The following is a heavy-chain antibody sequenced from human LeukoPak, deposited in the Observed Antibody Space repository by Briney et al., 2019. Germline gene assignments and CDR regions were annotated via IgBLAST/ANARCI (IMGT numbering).Heavy chain of an antibody. CDR1: GFTFTSYD. V-gene: IGHV1-8*01. CDR2: MNPNSGNT. J-gene: IGHJ4*02. D-gene: IGHD5-24*01. Sequence: ASVKVSCKASGFTFTSYDINWVRQASGQGLEWMGWMNPNSGNTGYAQKFQGRVTMTRNTSISTAYMELSSLRSEDTAVYYCARVDGYNLNAIDYWGQGTLVTVSS. CDR3: ARVDGYNLNAIDY.